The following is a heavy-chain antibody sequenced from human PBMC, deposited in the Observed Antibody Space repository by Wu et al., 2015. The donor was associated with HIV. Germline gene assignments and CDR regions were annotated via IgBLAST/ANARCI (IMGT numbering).Heavy chain of an antibody. J-gene: IGHJ4*02. CDR2: IIPIFGTA. D-gene: IGHD5-18*01. CDR1: GGTFSSYA. V-gene: IGHV1-69*13. Sequence: QVQLVQSGAEVRKPGSSVKVSCKASGGTFSSYAISWVRQAPGQGLEWMGGIIPIFGTANYAQKFQGRVTITADESTSTAYMELSSLRSEDTAVYYCARGEITGAGTRDFTAMDAGYWGQGTLVTVSS. CDR3: ARGEITGAGTRDFTAMDAGY.